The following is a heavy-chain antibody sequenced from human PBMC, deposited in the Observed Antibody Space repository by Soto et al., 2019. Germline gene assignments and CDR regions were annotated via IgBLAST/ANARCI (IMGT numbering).Heavy chain of an antibody. CDR2: TYYRSKWYN. CDR3: ARDCTNGVCYSNYYYYYGMDV. V-gene: IGHV6-1*01. Sequence: QVQLQQSGPGLVKPSQTLSLTCAISGDSVSSNSAAWNWIRQSPSRGLEWLGRTYYRSKWYNDYAVSVKSRITINPDTSKNQFSLQLNSVTPEDTAVYYCARDCTNGVCYSNYYYYYGMDVWGQGTTVIVSS. D-gene: IGHD2-8*01. J-gene: IGHJ6*02. CDR1: GDSVSSNSAA.